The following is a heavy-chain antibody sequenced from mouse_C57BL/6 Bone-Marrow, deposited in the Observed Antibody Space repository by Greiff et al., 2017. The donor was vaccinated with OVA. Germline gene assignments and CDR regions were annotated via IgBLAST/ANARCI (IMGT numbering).Heavy chain of an antibody. V-gene: IGHV7-1*01. J-gene: IGHJ4*01. CDR2: SRNKANDYTT. CDR3: ARGRIYDGYYGAMDY. CDR1: GFTFSDFY. Sequence: EVQGVESGGGLVQSGRSLRLSCATSGFTFSDFYMEWVRQAPGKGLEWIAASRNKANDYTTEYSASVKGRFIVSRDTSQSILYLQMNALRAEDTAIYYCARGRIYDGYYGAMDYWGQGTSVTVSS. D-gene: IGHD2-3*01.